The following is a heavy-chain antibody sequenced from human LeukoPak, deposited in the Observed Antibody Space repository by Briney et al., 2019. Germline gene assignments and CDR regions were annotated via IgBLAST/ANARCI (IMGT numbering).Heavy chain of an antibody. J-gene: IGHJ4*02. Sequence: GGSLRLSCAASGFTFGSYAMTWVRQAPGRGLEWVSAISGSGNSTYYADAVKGRFAISRDKSKNTLHLQMNSLRAEDTAVYYCARRAGYSYGYLADWGQGTLATVSS. CDR2: ISGSGNST. CDR1: GFTFGSYA. CDR3: ARRAGYSYGYLAD. V-gene: IGHV3-23*01. D-gene: IGHD5-18*01.